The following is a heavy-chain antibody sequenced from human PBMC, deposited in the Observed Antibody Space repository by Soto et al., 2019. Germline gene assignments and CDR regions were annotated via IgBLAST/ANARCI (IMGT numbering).Heavy chain of an antibody. J-gene: IGHJ4*02. CDR1: GDSVSGNSAA. D-gene: IGHD3-16*01. CDR3: ARESPYYESSDSYFDY. V-gene: IGHV6-1*01. CDR2: TYYRSKWYN. Sequence: PSQTLSLTCAISGDSVSGNSAAWNWIRQSPSRGLEWLGRTYYRSKWYNDYSVSVKSRITVTPDTSKNQFSLHLKSVTPEDTAVYYCARESPYYESSDSYFDYWGQGARVTVSS.